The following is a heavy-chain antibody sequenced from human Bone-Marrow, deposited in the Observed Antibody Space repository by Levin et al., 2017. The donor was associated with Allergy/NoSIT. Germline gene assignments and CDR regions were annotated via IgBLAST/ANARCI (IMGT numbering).Heavy chain of an antibody. V-gene: IGHV3-7*04. CDR2: IRQDGREK. CDR3: ARDIDYRDGATHDDGFDI. J-gene: IGHJ3*02. Sequence: GGSLRLSCVASGLTFSNYWMTWFRQAPGKGLEWVANIRQDGREKSYLDSVKGRFTISRDNAKNSLFLQMNSLGAEDTAVYYCARDIDYRDGATHDDGFDIWGRGTMVTVSS. CDR1: GLTFSNYW. D-gene: IGHD3-16*02.